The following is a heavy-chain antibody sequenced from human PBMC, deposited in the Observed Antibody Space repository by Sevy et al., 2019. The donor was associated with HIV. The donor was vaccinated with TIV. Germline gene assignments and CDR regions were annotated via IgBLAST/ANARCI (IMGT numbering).Heavy chain of an antibody. V-gene: IGHV3-30*04. CDR3: ARRYCTNGVCYSAFDI. CDR2: ISYDGRNK. J-gene: IGHJ3*02. D-gene: IGHD2-8*01. Sequence: GGSLRLSCAASGFTFSSYAMHWVRQAPGKGLEWVAVISYDGRNKYYADSVKGRFTISRDNSKNTLYLQMNSLRAEDTAVYYCARRYCTNGVCYSAFDIWGQGTMVTVSS. CDR1: GFTFSSYA.